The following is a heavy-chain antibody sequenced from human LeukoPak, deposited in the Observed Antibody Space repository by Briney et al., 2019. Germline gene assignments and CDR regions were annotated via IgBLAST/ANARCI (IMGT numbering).Heavy chain of an antibody. V-gene: IGHV3-23*01. CDR2: ITSRSTT. Sequence: PGGTLRLSCAASGFIFSHYGMNWVRQAPGKGLEWVSGITSRSTTYYADSVTGRFTICRDNSKNMMWLQINSPTAEDTATYYCAKDGNWARFEDWGQGTLVTVSS. J-gene: IGHJ4*02. CDR1: GFIFSHYG. CDR3: AKDGNWARFED. D-gene: IGHD7-27*01.